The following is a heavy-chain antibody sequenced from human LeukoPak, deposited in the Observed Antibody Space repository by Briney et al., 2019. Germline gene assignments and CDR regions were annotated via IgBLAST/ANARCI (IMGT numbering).Heavy chain of an antibody. V-gene: IGHV3-23*01. D-gene: IGHD2-15*01. CDR1: GFTFSSYA. Sequence: PGGSLRLSCAASGFTFSSYAMSWVRQAPGKGLEWVSAISGSGDSTYYGDSVKGRFTISRDNSKNTLYLQMNSLRVEDTAVYYCATEGGPPIERYWGQGTLVTVSS. J-gene: IGHJ4*02. CDR3: ATEGGPPIERY. CDR2: ISGSGDST.